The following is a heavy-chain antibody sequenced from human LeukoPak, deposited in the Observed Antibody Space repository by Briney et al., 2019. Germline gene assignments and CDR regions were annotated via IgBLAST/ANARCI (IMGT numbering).Heavy chain of an antibody. V-gene: IGHV4-34*01. CDR1: GFTFSDYH. J-gene: IGHJ4*02. Sequence: PGGSLRLSCEASGFTFSDYHMSWIRQAPGKGLEWIGEINHSGSTNYNPSLKSRVTISVDTSKNQFSLKLSSVTAADTAVYYCARGRVLRYFDWLLRPPNFDYWGQGTLVTVSS. CDR2: INHSGST. CDR3: ARGRVLRYFDWLLRPPNFDY. D-gene: IGHD3-9*01.